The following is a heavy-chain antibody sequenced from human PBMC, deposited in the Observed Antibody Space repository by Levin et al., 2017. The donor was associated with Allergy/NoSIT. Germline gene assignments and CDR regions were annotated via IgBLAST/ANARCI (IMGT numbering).Heavy chain of an antibody. D-gene: IGHD1-1*01. Sequence: GGSLRLSCAASGFTFDDYAMHWVRQAPGKGLEWVSGISWNSGSIGYADSVKGRFTISRDNAKNSLYLQMNSLRAEDTALYYCAKWNLDRVGWGQGTLVTVSS. V-gene: IGHV3-9*01. CDR1: GFTFDDYA. J-gene: IGHJ4*02. CDR2: ISWNSGSI. CDR3: AKWNLDRVG.